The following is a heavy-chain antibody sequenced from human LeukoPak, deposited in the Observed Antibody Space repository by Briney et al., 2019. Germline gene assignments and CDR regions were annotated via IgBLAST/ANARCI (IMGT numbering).Heavy chain of an antibody. D-gene: IGHD5-18*01. CDR2: INAGNGNT. CDR1: GYTFTSYA. CDR3: ARGSSQLWPLDY. Sequence: ASVKVSCKASGYTFTSYAMHWVRQAPGQRLEWMGWINAGNGNTKYSQKFQGRVTITRDTSASTAYMELSSLRSEDTAVYYCARGSSQLWPLDYWGQGTLVTVSP. J-gene: IGHJ4*02. V-gene: IGHV1-3*01.